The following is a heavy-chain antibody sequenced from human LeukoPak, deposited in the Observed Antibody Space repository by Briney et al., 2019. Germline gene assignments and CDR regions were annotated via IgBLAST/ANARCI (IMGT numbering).Heavy chain of an antibody. CDR2: INGDGSST. V-gene: IGHV3-74*01. Sequence: PGRSLRLSCAASGFTFDDYAMHWVRQAPGKGLVWVSNINGDGSSTTYADSVKGRFTISRDNAKNTLYLQMNSLRAEDTAVYYCARGELGYSHYYYYMDVWGKGTTVTVSS. CDR1: GFTFDDYA. J-gene: IGHJ6*03. CDR3: ARGELGYSHYYYYMDV. D-gene: IGHD5-18*01.